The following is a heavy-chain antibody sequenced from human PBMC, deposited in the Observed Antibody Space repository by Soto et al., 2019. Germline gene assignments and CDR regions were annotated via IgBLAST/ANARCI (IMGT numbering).Heavy chain of an antibody. CDR2: ISYDGSNK. V-gene: IGHV3-30*18. CDR3: AKEPFSSGWYFEDY. Sequence: QVQLVESGGGVVQPGRSLRLSCAASGFTFSSYGMHWVRQAPGKGLEWVAVISYDGSNKNYADSVKGRFTISRDNSKNTLYLQMNSLRAEDTAVYYCAKEPFSSGWYFEDYWGQGTLVTVSS. J-gene: IGHJ4*02. CDR1: GFTFSSYG. D-gene: IGHD6-19*01.